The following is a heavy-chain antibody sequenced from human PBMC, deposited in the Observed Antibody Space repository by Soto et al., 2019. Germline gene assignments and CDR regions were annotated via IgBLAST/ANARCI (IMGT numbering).Heavy chain of an antibody. J-gene: IGHJ4*02. Sequence: EVQLLESGGGLVQPGGSLRLPCVASGFTFSSFAMTWVRQAPGKGLEWVSAISGSSSHTYYADSVKGRFTISRDNSKNTLYLQMNSLRAEDTAVYYCAKATYSSGWRYYFDYWVQGTLVTVSS. V-gene: IGHV3-23*01. CDR3: AKATYSSGWRYYFDY. D-gene: IGHD6-19*01. CDR2: ISGSSSHT. CDR1: GFTFSSFA.